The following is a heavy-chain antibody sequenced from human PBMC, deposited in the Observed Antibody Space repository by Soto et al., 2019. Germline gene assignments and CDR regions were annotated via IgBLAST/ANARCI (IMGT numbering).Heavy chain of an antibody. CDR1: AFPFRTYG. J-gene: IGHJ4*02. Sequence: QVQLVESGGGVVQPGRSLRLSCAASAFPFRTYGIHWVRQAPGKGLEWVAVISDDGSNQKHADSVKGRFTISRDNSKNILYLQMNSLRPDDTAVYYCARGGEDYLDYWGQGTLVTVSS. CDR2: ISDDGSNQ. CDR3: ARGGEDYLDY. V-gene: IGHV3-30-3*01. D-gene: IGHD3-16*01.